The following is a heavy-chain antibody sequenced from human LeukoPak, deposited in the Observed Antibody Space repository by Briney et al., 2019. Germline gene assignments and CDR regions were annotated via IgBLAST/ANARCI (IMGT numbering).Heavy chain of an antibody. CDR2: IYTSGST. D-gene: IGHD3-3*01. CDR3: GREGGGDYDFWSGYLYWYFDL. CDR1: GGSISSGSYY. J-gene: IGHJ2*01. Sequence: SETLSLTCTVSGGSISSGSYYWSWIRQPAGKGLEWIGRIYTSGSTNYNPSPKSRVTISVDTSKNQFSLKLSSVTAADTAVYYCGREGGGDYDFWSGYLYWYFDLWGRGTLVTVSS. V-gene: IGHV4-61*02.